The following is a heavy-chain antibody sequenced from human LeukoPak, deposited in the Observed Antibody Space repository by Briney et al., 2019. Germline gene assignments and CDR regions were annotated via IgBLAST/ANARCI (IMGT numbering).Heavy chain of an antibody. CDR2: IYPGDSDT. D-gene: IGHD3-10*01. V-gene: IGHV5-51*01. J-gene: IGHJ4*02. CDR3: ARRGGFGELDY. CDR1: GYTFSTYW. Sequence: GESLKISCKGSGYTFSTYWIGWVRQLPGKGLEWMGIIYPGDSDTRYSPSFQGQVTISADKSISTAYLQWNSLKASDTAMYYCARRGGFGELDYWGQGTLVTVSS.